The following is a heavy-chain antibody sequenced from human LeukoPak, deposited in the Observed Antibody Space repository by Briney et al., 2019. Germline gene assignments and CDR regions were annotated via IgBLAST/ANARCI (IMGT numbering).Heavy chain of an antibody. Sequence: KAGGSLRLSCAASGFNSGFDFHIYAMHQVREAPGKRLEWVSGISWNSGSIGYADSVKGRFTISRDNAKNSLYLQMNSLRAEDTALYYCAKDIQGELKRDHAFDIWGQGTMVTVSS. D-gene: IGHD1-26*01. J-gene: IGHJ3*02. CDR1: GFNSGFDFHIYA. V-gene: IGHV3-9*02. CDR3: AKDIQGELKRDHAFDI. CDR2: ISWNSGSI.